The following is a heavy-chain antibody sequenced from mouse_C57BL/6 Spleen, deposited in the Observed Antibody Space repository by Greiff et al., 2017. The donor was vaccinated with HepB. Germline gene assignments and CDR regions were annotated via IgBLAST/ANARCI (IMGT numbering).Heavy chain of an antibody. J-gene: IGHJ2*01. Sequence: VMLVESGPGLVAPSQSLSITCTVSGFSLTSYAISWVRQPPGKGLEWLGVIWTGGGTNYNSALKPRLSISKDNSKSQVFLKMNSLQTDDTARYYCARTHYGSSYYFDYWGQGTTLTVSS. D-gene: IGHD1-1*01. V-gene: IGHV2-9-1*01. CDR1: GFSLTSYA. CDR2: IWTGGGT. CDR3: ARTHYGSSYYFDY.